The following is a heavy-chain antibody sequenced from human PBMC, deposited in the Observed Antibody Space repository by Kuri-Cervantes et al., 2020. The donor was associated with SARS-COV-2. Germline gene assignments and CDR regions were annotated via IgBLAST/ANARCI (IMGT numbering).Heavy chain of an antibody. D-gene: IGHD5-12*01. J-gene: IGHJ4*02. CDR1: GGSISSYY. Sequence: SETLSLTCTVSGGSISSYYWSWIRQPPGKGLEWIGYIYYSGSTNYNPSLKSRVTISVDTSKNQFSLKLSSVTAADTAVYYCATSPGELWLRTFDYWGQGTLVTVSS. V-gene: IGHV4-59*08. CDR3: ATSPGELWLRTFDY. CDR2: IYYSGST.